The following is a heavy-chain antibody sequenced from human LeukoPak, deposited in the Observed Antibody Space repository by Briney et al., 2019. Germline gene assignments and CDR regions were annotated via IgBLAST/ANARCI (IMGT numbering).Heavy chain of an antibody. D-gene: IGHD3-22*01. V-gene: IGHV5-51*01. CDR2: IYCGDSET. J-gene: IGHJ4*02. Sequence: GESLKISCKGSGYSFASYWIGWVRQMPGKGLEWMGVIYCGDSETRYSPSFEGQVTFSADKSISTAYLQWSSLKASDTAMYYCARLGSGYYRDYWGQGTLVTVSS. CDR1: GYSFASYW. CDR3: ARLGSGYYRDY.